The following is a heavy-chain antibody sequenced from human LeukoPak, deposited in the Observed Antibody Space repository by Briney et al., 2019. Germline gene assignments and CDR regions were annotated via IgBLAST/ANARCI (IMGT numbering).Heavy chain of an antibody. CDR2: IYYSGST. V-gene: IGHV4-39*01. D-gene: IGHD3-10*01. CDR1: GGSISTSNYY. CDR3: ASQGGHYYGAGNYGYYFDY. Sequence: PSETLSLTCTVSGGSISTSNYYWGWIRQPPGKGLEWIGSIYYSGSTYYNSSLKSRVTISVDTSKNQFSLKLSSVTAADTAVYYCASQGGHYYGAGNYGYYFDYWGQGTLVTVSS. J-gene: IGHJ4*02.